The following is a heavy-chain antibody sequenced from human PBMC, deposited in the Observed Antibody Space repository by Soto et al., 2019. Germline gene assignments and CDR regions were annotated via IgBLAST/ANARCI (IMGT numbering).Heavy chain of an antibody. CDR1: GGTFSSYA. Sequence: SVKVSCKASGGTFSSYAISWVRPAPGQGLEWMGGIIPIFGTANYAQKFQGRVTITADESTSTAYMELSSLRSEDTAVYYCASPNIAARTSYYYYGMDVWGQGXTVTVYS. CDR2: IIPIFGTA. D-gene: IGHD6-6*01. J-gene: IGHJ6*02. V-gene: IGHV1-69*13. CDR3: ASPNIAARTSYYYYGMDV.